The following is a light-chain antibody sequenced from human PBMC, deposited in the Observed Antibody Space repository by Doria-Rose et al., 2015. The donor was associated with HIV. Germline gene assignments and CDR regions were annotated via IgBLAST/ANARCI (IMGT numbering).Light chain of an antibody. CDR2: DGS. CDR3: HQYGTSWT. V-gene: IGKV3-20*01. J-gene: IGKJ1*01. CDR1: QSFSSTY. Sequence: TQSPGTLSLSPGERATLSCRASQSFSSTYLARYQQKPGQAPSLLIYDGSTRATGIPDRFSASGSGTDFTLTINRLEHEDFALYYCHQYGTSWTFGQGTKVEI.